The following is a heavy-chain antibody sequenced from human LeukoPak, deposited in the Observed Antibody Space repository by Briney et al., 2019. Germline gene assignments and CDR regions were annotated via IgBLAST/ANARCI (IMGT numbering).Heavy chain of an antibody. V-gene: IGHV4-39*01. CDR1: GGSISSSSYY. D-gene: IGHD3-22*01. CDR3: ARQRGYYDSSAYYPDY. Sequence: PSETLSLTCTVSGGSISSSSYYWGWIRQPPGKGLEWIGNIYYSGSTYYNPSLKRRVTISADTPKNQFSLKLSPVTAADTAVYYCARQRGYYDSSAYYPDYWGQGTLVTVSS. CDR2: IYYSGST. J-gene: IGHJ4*02.